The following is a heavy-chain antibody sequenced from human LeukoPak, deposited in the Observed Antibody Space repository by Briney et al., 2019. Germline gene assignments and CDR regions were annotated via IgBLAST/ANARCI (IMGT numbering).Heavy chain of an antibody. Sequence: GSLRLSCAASGFTFSSYRMYWVRQAPGKGLVWVSRIKSDGSSTTYADSVKGRFTISRDNARNTLYLQMNSLRAEDTAVYYCAKSDYFDSWGQGTLVTVSS. J-gene: IGHJ4*02. CDR1: GFTFSSYR. CDR3: AKSDYFDS. V-gene: IGHV3-74*01. CDR2: IKSDGSST.